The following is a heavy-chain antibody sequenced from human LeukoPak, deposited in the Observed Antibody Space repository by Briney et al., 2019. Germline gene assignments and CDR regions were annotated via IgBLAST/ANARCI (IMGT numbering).Heavy chain of an antibody. J-gene: IGHJ4*02. D-gene: IGHD6-13*01. CDR1: GGSFSGYY. Sequence: PSETLSLTCAVYGGSFSGYYWSWIRQPPGKGLEWIGEINHSGSTNYNPSLKSRVTISVDTSKNQFSLKLSSVTAADTAVYYCARGQAAGRLGFDYWGQGTLVTVSS. V-gene: IGHV4-34*01. CDR2: INHSGST. CDR3: ARGQAAGRLGFDY.